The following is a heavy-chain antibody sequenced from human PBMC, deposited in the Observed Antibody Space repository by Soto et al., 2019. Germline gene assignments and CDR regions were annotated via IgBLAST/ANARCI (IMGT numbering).Heavy chain of an antibody. CDR3: ARLTSGYYATCDY. V-gene: IGHV4-59*08. CDR2: IYYTGGT. D-gene: IGHD3-22*01. Sequence: VQLQESGRGLVKPSETLSLTCTVSGGSFSCYYWSWLRQPPGKGLERIGYIYYTGGTNNNPSLKSRVTISLDRSKNQCSLKLSSVTAADTAVYYCARLTSGYYATCDYWGQGTLVTVSS. CDR1: GGSFSCYY. J-gene: IGHJ4*02.